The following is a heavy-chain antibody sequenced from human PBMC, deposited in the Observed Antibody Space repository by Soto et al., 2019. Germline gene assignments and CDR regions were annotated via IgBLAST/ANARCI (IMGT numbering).Heavy chain of an antibody. J-gene: IGHJ6*02. CDR3: ARGWSESYGMDV. CDR2: INHSGST. Sequence: PSETLSLTCAVYGGSFSGYYWSWIRQPPGKGLEWIGEINHSGSTNYNPSLKSRVTTSVDTSKNQFSLKLSSVTAADTAVYYCARGWSESYGMDVWGQGTTVTVSS. CDR1: GGSFSGYY. D-gene: IGHD2-8*02. V-gene: IGHV4-34*01.